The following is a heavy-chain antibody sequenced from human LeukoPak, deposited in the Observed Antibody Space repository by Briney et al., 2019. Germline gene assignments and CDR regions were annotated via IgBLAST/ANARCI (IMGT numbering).Heavy chain of an antibody. D-gene: IGHD4-4*01. Sequence: PGGSLRLSCTASGFTFSNYNMNWVRQAPGKGLEWVSYISSSSRATYYADSVKGRFTISRDNAKNSLYLQMNSLTDEDTAVYYCAAYSNYAYSFDPWGQETLVTVSS. CDR1: GFTFSNYN. CDR3: AAYSNYAYSFDP. V-gene: IGHV3-48*02. J-gene: IGHJ5*02. CDR2: ISSSSRAT.